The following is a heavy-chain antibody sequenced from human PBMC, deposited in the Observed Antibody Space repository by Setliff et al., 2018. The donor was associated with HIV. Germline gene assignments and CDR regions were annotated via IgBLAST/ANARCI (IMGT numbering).Heavy chain of an antibody. J-gene: IGHJ3*02. CDR2: ISSSSSSYT. V-gene: IGHV3-11*06. CDR3: ARNTDVDSVYRPFHI. D-gene: IGHD1-26*01. Sequence: GGSLRLSCAASGFTFSDYYMSWIRQAPGKGLEWVSYISSSSSSYTNYADSVKGRFTISRDNAKNSLYLQMNSLRAEDTAVYYCARNTDVDSVYRPFHIWGQGTMVTVSS. CDR1: GFTFSDYY.